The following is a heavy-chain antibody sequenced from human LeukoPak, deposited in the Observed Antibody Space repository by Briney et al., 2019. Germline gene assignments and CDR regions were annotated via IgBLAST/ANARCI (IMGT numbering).Heavy chain of an antibody. D-gene: IGHD3-22*01. CDR2: INPNSGGT. Sequence: ASVKVSCKASGYTFTGYYMHWVRQAPGQGLEWMGWINPNSGGTNYAQKFQGRVTMTRDTSISTAYMELGRLRSDDTAVYYCARYDSSGYYAGYFDYWGQGTLVTVSS. J-gene: IGHJ4*02. CDR1: GYTFTGYY. V-gene: IGHV1-2*02. CDR3: ARYDSSGYYAGYFDY.